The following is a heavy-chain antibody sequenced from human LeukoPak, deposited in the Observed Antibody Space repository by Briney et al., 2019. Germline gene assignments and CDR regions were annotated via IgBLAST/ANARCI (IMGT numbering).Heavy chain of an antibody. D-gene: IGHD3-10*01. CDR2: IYHSGST. J-gene: IGHJ5*02. CDR3: ARLVRWSYYYGSGSYYPNWFDP. V-gene: IGHV4-4*02. Sequence: SGTLSLTCAVSGGSISSSNWWSWVRQPPGEGLEWIGEIYHSGSTNYNPSLKSRVTISVDKSKNQFSLKLSSVTAADTAVYYCARLVRWSYYYGSGSYYPNWFDPWGQGTLVTVSS. CDR1: GGSISSSNW.